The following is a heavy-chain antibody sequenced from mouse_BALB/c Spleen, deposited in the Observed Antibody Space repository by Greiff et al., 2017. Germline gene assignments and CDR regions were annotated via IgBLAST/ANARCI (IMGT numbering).Heavy chain of an antibody. CDR2: IDPENGDT. CDR1: GFNIKDYD. J-gene: IGHJ1*01. D-gene: IGHD1-1*01. CDR3: NPPYYCSSYWYFDV. Sequence: DVQLQESGAELVRSGASVKLSCTASGFNIKDYDMHWVKQRPEQGLEWIGWIDPENGDTEYAPKFQGKATLTVDTYSTAAYLQLSSLTSEDTAVSYCNPPYYCSSYWYFDVWGAGTTVTVSS. V-gene: IGHV14-4*02.